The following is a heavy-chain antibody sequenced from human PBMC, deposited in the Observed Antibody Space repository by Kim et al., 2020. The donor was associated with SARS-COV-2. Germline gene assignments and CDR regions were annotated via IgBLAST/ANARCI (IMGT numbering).Heavy chain of an antibody. Sequence: GGSLRLSCAASGFTFSSYWMSWVRQAPGKGLEWVANIKQDGSEKYYVDSVKGRFTISRDNAKNSLYLQMNSLRAEDTAVYYCARDRSSSSWITRAYIELHAFDIWGQGTMVTVSS. CDR2: IKQDGSEK. CDR1: GFTFSSYW. V-gene: IGHV3-7*03. CDR3: ARDRSSSSWITRAYIELHAFDI. J-gene: IGHJ3*02. D-gene: IGHD6-13*01.